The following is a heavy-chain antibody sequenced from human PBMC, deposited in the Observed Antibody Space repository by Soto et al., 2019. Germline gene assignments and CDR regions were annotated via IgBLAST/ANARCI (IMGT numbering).Heavy chain of an antibody. CDR3: ARLTMVRGVIRSYYYGMDV. CDR1: GVSISSGGYY. D-gene: IGHD3-10*01. V-gene: IGHV4-31*03. CDR2: IYYSGST. Sequence: PSETLSLTCTVSGVSISSGGYYLSWIRQHPGKGLEWIGYIYYSGSTYYNPSLKSRVTISVDTSKNQFSLKLSSVTAADTAVYYCARLTMVRGVIRSYYYGMDVWGQGTTVTVSS. J-gene: IGHJ6*02.